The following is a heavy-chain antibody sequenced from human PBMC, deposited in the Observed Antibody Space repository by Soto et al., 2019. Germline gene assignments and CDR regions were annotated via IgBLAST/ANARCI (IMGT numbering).Heavy chain of an antibody. V-gene: IGHV4-59*01. J-gene: IGHJ4*02. CDR3: VRDCYASSCFDY. CDR1: GGSISSYY. Sequence: QVQLQESGPGLVKPSETLSLTCTVSGGSISSYYWSWIRQPPGKRLEWIGYISYSGSTNYNPSLKSRVTISVDTSKNQFSLKVGSVTAADTAVYYCVRDCYASSCFDYWGQGILVTVSS. D-gene: IGHD6-13*01. CDR2: ISYSGST.